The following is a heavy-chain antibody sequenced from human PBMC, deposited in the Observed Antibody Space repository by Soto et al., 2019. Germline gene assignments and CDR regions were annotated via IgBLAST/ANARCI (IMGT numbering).Heavy chain of an antibody. J-gene: IGHJ4*02. CDR2: INPNSGGT. CDR1: GYTFTGYY. D-gene: IGHD6-6*01. Sequence: ASVRVSCKASGYTFTGYYIHWVRQAPGQGLEWMGWINPNSGGTNSAQKFQGRVTMTRDTSISTAYMELSRLTSDDTAVYYCARGGYSSLSGSDFWGQGTLVTVSS. CDR3: ARGGYSSLSGSDF. V-gene: IGHV1-2*02.